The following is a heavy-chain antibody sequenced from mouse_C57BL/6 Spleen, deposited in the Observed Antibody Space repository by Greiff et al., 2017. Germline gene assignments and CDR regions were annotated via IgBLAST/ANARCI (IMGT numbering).Heavy chain of an antibody. J-gene: IGHJ3*01. CDR3: AREGGYDGYCVGFAY. D-gene: IGHD2-3*01. V-gene: IGHV1-80*01. CDR1: GYAFSSYW. CDR2: IYPGDGDT. Sequence: QVQLQQSGAELVKPGASVQISCKASGYAFSSYWMNWVKQRPGKGLEWIGQIYPGDGDTNYNGKFNGKATLTAAKPSSRAYMQLSSMTSEDFAVYYCAREGGYDGYCVGFAYWGQGTLVTVSA.